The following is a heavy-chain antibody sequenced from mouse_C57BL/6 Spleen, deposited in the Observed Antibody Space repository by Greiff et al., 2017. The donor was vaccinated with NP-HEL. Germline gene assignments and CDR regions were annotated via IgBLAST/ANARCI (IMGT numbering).Heavy chain of an antibody. J-gene: IGHJ3*01. D-gene: IGHD3-1*01. CDR2: IDPSDSYT. CDR1: GYTFTSYW. CDR3: ARISTRTGFAY. Sequence: QVQLQQPGAELVMPGASVKLSCKASGYTFTSYWMHWVKQRPGQGLEWIGEIDPSDSYTNYNQKFKGKSTLTVDKSSSTAYMQLSSLTSEDAAVYYCARISTRTGFAYWGQGTLVTVSA. V-gene: IGHV1-69*01.